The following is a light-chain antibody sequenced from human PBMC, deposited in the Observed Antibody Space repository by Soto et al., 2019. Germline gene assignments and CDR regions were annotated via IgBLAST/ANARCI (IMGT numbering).Light chain of an antibody. CDR3: RSYTSSRTLYV. CDR2: EVS. J-gene: IGLJ1*01. CDR1: SSDVGGYNY. Sequence: QSALTQPASVSGSPGQSITISCTGTSSDVGGYNYVSWYQQHPCKAPKLMIYEVSNRPSGVSNRFSGSKSGNTASLTISGLQAEDEADYYCRSYTSSRTLYVLGTGTKLTVL. V-gene: IGLV2-14*01.